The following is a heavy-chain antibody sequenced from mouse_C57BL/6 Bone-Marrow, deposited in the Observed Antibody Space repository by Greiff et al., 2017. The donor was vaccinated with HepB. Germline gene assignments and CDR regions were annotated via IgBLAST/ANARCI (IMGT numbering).Heavy chain of an antibody. CDR2: INPGSGGT. J-gene: IGHJ4*01. CDR3: ARSWLLYYYAMDY. V-gene: IGHV1-54*01. CDR1: GYAFTNYL. D-gene: IGHD2-3*01. Sequence: LQESGAELVRPGTSVKVSCKASGYAFTNYLIEWVKQRPGQGLEWIGVINPGSGGTNYNEKFKGKATLTADKSSSTAYMQLSSLTSEDSAVYFCARSWLLYYYAMDYWGQGTSVTVSS.